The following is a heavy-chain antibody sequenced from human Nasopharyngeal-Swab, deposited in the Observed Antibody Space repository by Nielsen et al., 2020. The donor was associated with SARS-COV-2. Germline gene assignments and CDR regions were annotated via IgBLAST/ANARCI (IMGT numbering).Heavy chain of an antibody. J-gene: IGHJ4*02. V-gene: IGHV3-48*04. CDR1: GFTFSSYS. CDR2: ISSSSSTI. Sequence: SCASSGFTFSSYSMNWVRQAPVKGLEWVSYISSSSSTIYYADSVKGRFTISRDNAKNSLYLQMNSLRAEDTAVYYCARDGDYSGWELTDYWGQGALVTVSS. CDR3: ARDGDYSGWELTDY. D-gene: IGHD1-26*01.